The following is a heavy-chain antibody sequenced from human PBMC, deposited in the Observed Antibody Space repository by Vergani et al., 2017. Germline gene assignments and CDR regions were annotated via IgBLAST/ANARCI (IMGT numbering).Heavy chain of an antibody. D-gene: IGHD2-2*01. CDR1: GFTVSSYG. V-gene: IGHV3-30*18. CDR2: FSYDGSNK. CDR3: AKDLGSSTSSTFDY. Sequence: VQLVESGGGLVQPGGSLRLSCAASGFTVSSYGMHWVRQAPGKGLEWVAVFSYDGSNKYYPDSVKGRFTISRDNSKNTLYLQMNSLRAEDTAVYYCAKDLGSSTSSTFDYWGQGTLVTVSS. J-gene: IGHJ4*02.